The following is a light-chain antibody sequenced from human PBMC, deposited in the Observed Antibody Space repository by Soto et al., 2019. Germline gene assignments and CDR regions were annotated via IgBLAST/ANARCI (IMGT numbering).Light chain of an antibody. CDR3: QQYFEWPPMT. J-gene: IGKJ1*01. V-gene: IGKV3-15*01. CDR2: GAS. CDR1: ETVATN. Sequence: VMTQSPATLSVSPGDRATLSCWASETVATNLAWYQQKPGQAPRLLISGASTRAAGISDRFRGSGSGTEFTLTISSLRSEDYDIYYCQQYFEWPPMTFGQGTKVEI.